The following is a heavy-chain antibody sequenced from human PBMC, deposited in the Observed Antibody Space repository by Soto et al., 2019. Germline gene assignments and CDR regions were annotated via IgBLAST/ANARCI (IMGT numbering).Heavy chain of an antibody. CDR3: TREGSAPYYYYGMDA. CDR1: GYTFTTYG. Sequence: QVQLEQSAPEVTKPGASVKVSCKASGYTFTTYGISWVRQAPGQGLEWMGWINTHNGNTKYAQNLQGRVIMTADTSTSTAYMELRSLRSDDTAVYYCTREGSAPYYYYGMDAWRQGTTVTVSS. V-gene: IGHV1-18*01. J-gene: IGHJ6*02. D-gene: IGHD3-10*01. CDR2: INTHNGNT.